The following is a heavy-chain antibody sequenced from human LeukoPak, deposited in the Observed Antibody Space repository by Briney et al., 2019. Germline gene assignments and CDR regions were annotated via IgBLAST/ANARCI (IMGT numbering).Heavy chain of an antibody. D-gene: IGHD5-18*01. CDR1: GFTFSSYW. Sequence: PGGSLRLSCAASGFTFSSYWMSWVRQAPGKGLEWVANIKKDGSENYYVDSVKGRFTISRDNAKKSLYLQMKSLRAEDTAVYYCARLLSGVTGYSYGRGIDYWGQGTLVTVSS. J-gene: IGHJ4*02. V-gene: IGHV3-7*01. CDR3: ARLLSGVTGYSYGRGIDY. CDR2: IKKDGSEN.